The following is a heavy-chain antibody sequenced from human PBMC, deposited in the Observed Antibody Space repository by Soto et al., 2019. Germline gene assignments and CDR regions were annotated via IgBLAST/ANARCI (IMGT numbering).Heavy chain of an antibody. Sequence: ASVKVSCKASGYTFTSYYMHWVRQAPGQGLEWMGIINPSGGSTSYAQKFQGRVTMNRDTSTSTVYMELSSLRSEDTVVYYCARYLLRACVAARPHRYYYYGMDVWGQGTTVTVSS. D-gene: IGHD6-6*01. CDR2: INPSGGST. V-gene: IGHV1-46*01. J-gene: IGHJ6*02. CDR1: GYTFTSYY. CDR3: ARYLLRACVAARPHRYYYYGMDV.